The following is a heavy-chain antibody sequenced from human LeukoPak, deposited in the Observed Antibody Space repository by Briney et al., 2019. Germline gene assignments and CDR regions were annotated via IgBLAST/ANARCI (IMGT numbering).Heavy chain of an antibody. Sequence: PGGSLRLSCAAAGFTFSDRYLSWIRQAPAKGMEWIAYISPNSNNIQYADSVKGRFTISRDNAKNSLFLQVNSLRAEDTAMYYCARSSRELGGYAPWELMPPFDYWGQGTLVTVSS. CDR2: ISPNSNNI. V-gene: IGHV3-11*04. D-gene: IGHD1-7*01. CDR3: ARSSRELGGYAPWELMPPFDY. J-gene: IGHJ4*02. CDR1: GFTFSDRY.